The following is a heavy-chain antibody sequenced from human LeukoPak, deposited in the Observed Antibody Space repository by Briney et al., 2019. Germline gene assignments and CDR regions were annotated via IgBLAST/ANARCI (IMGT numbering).Heavy chain of an antibody. V-gene: IGHV1-2*02. CDR2: INPNSGGT. CDR3: VREHNWNDEAGTFDI. D-gene: IGHD1-1*01. Sequence: ASAKVSCKAFGYTFTNYYMHWVRQAPGQGLEWMGWINPNSGGTKYAKKFQGRVTMTRETSISTAYMELSRLTSDDTAVFYCVREHNWNDEAGTFDIWGQGTMVIVSS. J-gene: IGHJ3*02. CDR1: GYTFTNYY.